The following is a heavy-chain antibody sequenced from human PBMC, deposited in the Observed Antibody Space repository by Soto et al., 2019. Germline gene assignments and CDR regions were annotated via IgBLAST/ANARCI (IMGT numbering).Heavy chain of an antibody. CDR2: IKQDGSEK. J-gene: IGHJ4*02. V-gene: IGHV3-7*01. Sequence: GGSLRLSCAGSGFTFSDYWMNWVRQAPGKGLEWVANIKQDGSEKNYVDSVKGRFTVSRDNAKNSLYLQMNSLRAEDTAVYYCARCSFDFWSRYPIRHWGKGTLVTVSS. D-gene: IGHD3-3*01. CDR3: ARCSFDFWSRYPIRH. CDR1: GFTFSDYW.